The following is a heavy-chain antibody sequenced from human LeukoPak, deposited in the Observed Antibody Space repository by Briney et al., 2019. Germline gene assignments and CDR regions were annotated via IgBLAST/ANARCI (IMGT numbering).Heavy chain of an antibody. CDR3: ARDLSAAFDF. CDR1: GFPFSSYG. Sequence: PGTSLRLSCAASGFPFSSYGMHWVRQAPGKGLEWVARLVYDARSDYANSVKGRFSISRDDSKNTLFLDMSNLRVEDTALHYCARDLSAAFDFWGQGVLVTVSS. D-gene: IGHD6-19*01. V-gene: IGHV3-33*01. J-gene: IGHJ4*02. CDR2: LVYDARS.